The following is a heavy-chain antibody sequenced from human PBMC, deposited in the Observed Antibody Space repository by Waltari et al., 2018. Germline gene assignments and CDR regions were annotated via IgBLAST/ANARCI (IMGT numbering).Heavy chain of an antibody. CDR3: AGGGYYYYYMDV. CDR1: EFTFSSYH. CDR2: ISSSSSTK. Sequence: EVQLVESGGGLVQPGGSVRLSCGAFEFTFSSYHVNWVRQAPGKGLEWVSYISSSSSTKYYADSVKGRFTISRDNAKSSLYLQMNSLRAEDTAVYYCAGGGYYYYYMDVWGKGTTVTVSS. V-gene: IGHV3-48*01. J-gene: IGHJ6*03. D-gene: IGHD3-16*01.